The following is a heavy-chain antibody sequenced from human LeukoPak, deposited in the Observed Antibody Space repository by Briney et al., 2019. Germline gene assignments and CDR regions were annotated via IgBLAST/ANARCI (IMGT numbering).Heavy chain of an antibody. CDR2: INSDRRST. J-gene: IGHJ4*02. Sequence: PGGSLRLSCAASGFTFSSYWMHWVRQAPGKGLVWVSRINSDRRSTSYADSVKGRFTISRDSAKNTLYLQMNSLRAEDTAVYYCARVTIFGVVATFDYWGQGTLVTVSS. V-gene: IGHV3-74*01. D-gene: IGHD3-3*01. CDR1: GFTFSSYW. CDR3: ARVTIFGVVATFDY.